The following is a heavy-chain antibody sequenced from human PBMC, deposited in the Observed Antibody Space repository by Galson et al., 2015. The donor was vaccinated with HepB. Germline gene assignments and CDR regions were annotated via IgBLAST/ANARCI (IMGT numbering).Heavy chain of an antibody. CDR1: GGTFSSYA. V-gene: IGHV1-69*06. Sequence: SVKVSCKASGGTFSSYAISWVRQAPGQGLEWMGGIIPIFGTANYAQKFQGRVTITADKSTSTAYMQLSSLRSEDTAVYYCARDRIWCGYYTGDYYYYYMDVWGKGTTVTVSS. CDR2: IIPIFGTA. CDR3: ARDRIWCGYYTGDYYYYYMDV. D-gene: IGHD3-3*01. J-gene: IGHJ6*03.